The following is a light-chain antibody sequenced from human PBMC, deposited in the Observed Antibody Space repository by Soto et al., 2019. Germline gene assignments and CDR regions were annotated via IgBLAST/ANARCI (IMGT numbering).Light chain of an antibody. CDR3: CSYAGSYVV. V-gene: IGLV2-11*01. CDR1: SIDVGAYNY. CDR2: DVS. J-gene: IGLJ2*01. Sequence: QSVLTQPRSVSGSPGQSVTISCTGTSIDVGAYNYVSWYQQHPGKAPKLMICDVSKRPSGVPDRFSGSKSGNTASLTISGLQAEDEADYHCCSYAGSYVVFGGGTKLTVL.